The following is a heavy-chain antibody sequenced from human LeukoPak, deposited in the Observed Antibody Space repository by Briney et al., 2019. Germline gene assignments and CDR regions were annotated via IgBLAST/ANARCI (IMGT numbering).Heavy chain of an antibody. CDR2: IYYSGST. V-gene: IGHV4-59*01. Sequence: PSETLSLTCTVSGGSISSYYWRWIRQPPGKGLEWIGYIYYSGSTNYNPSLKSRVTISVDTSKNQFSLKLSSVTAADTAVYCCARSSSSGDFSYWGQGTLVTVSS. CDR1: GGSISSYY. J-gene: IGHJ4*02. D-gene: IGHD6-13*01. CDR3: ARSSSSGDFSY.